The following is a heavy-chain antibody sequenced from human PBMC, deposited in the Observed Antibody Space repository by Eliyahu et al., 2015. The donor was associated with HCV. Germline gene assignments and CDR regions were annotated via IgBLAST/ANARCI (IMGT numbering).Heavy chain of an antibody. CDR3: ARGALGYCSGGSCYHLPATGSDFDY. CDR2: IYYSGST. V-gene: IGHV4-31*03. D-gene: IGHD2-15*01. CDR1: GGSISSGGYY. Sequence: QVQLQESGPGLVKPSQTLSLTCTVSGGSISSGGYYWSWIRQHPGKGLEWIGYIYYSGSTYYNPSLKSRVTISVDTSKNQFSLKLSSVTAADTAVYYCARGALGYCSGGSCYHLPATGSDFDYWGQGTLVTVSS. J-gene: IGHJ4*02.